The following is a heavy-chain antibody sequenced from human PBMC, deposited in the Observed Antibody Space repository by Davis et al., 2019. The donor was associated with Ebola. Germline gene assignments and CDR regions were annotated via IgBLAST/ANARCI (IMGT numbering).Heavy chain of an antibody. V-gene: IGHV4-59*08. CDR3: ARGHSYGHSLFDY. CDR1: GGSFSGYY. J-gene: IGHJ4*02. CDR2: IYYSGST. Sequence: MPSETLSLTCAVYGGSFSGYYWSWIRQPPGKGLEWIGYIYYSGSTNYNPSLKSRVTISVDTSKNQFSLKLSSVTAADTAVYYCARGHSYGHSLFDYWGQGTLVTVSS. D-gene: IGHD5-18*01.